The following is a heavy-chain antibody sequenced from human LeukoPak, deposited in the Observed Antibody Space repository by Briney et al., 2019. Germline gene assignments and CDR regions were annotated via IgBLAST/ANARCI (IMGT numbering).Heavy chain of an antibody. J-gene: IGHJ6*03. CDR1: GGSISSSGYY. CDR2: LFYGGST. Sequence: SETLSLTCTVSGGSISSSGYYWGWIRQPPGKGLEWIGSLFYGGSTYYNLSLKSRVTISVGTSKTQFSLGLSSVTAADTAVYYCARWQVGATPYYYYCMDVWGKGTTVAVSS. V-gene: IGHV4-39*01. CDR3: ARWQVGATPYYYYCMDV. D-gene: IGHD1-26*01.